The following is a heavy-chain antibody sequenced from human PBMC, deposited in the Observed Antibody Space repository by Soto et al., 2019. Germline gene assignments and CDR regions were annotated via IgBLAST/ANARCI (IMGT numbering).Heavy chain of an antibody. D-gene: IGHD5-12*01. J-gene: IGHJ3*01. CDR3: ARDPPEIVPTILGIIDAFDF. CDR1: GYTFTSYG. CDR2: VSAYNGNT. Sequence: QVQLVQSGAEVKKPGASVKVSCKASGYTFTSYGISWVRQAPGQGLEWMGWVSAYNGNTNYAPKLQGRVTMTTDTPTSTAYMELRSLRSDDTDVYYCARDPPEIVPTILGIIDAFDFWGQGTMVTVSS. V-gene: IGHV1-18*01.